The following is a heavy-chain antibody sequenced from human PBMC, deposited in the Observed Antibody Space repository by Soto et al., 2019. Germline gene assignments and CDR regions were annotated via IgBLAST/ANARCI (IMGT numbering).Heavy chain of an antibody. CDR1: GYTFTSYY. CDR3: ARSPSASGSYKRAYFDY. V-gene: IGHV1-46*01. J-gene: IGHJ4*02. D-gene: IGHD1-26*01. Sequence: ASVKVSCKASGYTFTSYYMHWVRQAPGQGLEWMGIINPSGGSTSYAQKFQGRVTMTRDTSTSTVYMELSSLRSEDTAVYYCARSPSASGSYKRAYFDYWGQGTLVTVSS. CDR2: INPSGGST.